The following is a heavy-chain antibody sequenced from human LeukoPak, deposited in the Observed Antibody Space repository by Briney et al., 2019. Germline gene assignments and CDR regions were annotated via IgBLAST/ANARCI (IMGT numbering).Heavy chain of an antibody. Sequence: SETLSLTCAVSGYSISSSNWWGWIRQTPGKGLEWIGYIYYSGSIYYNPSLKSRVTMSVDTSKNQFSLKLSSVTAVDTAVYYCARTMSSSHTVYGMDVWGQGTTVTVSS. V-gene: IGHV4-28*05. D-gene: IGHD2-2*02. CDR3: ARTMSSSHTVYGMDV. CDR2: IYYSGSI. J-gene: IGHJ6*02. CDR1: GYSISSSNW.